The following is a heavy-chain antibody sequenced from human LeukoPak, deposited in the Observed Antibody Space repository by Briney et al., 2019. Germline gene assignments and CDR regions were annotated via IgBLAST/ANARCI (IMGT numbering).Heavy chain of an antibody. CDR2: IIPIFGTA. CDR1: GGTFSSYA. J-gene: IGHJ3*02. Sequence: SVKVSCEASGGTFSSYAISWVRQAPGQGLEWMGRIIPIFGTANYAQKFQGRVTITTDESTSTAYMELSSLRSEDTAVYYCARDMTYYYDSSGYLVGAFDIWGQGTMVTVSS. V-gene: IGHV1-69*05. D-gene: IGHD3-22*01. CDR3: ARDMTYYYDSSGYLVGAFDI.